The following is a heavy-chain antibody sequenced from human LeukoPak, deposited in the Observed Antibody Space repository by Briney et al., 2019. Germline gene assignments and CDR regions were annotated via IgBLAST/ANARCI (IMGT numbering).Heavy chain of an antibody. CDR1: GFTVSSNY. J-gene: IGHJ4*02. V-gene: IGHV3-66*01. CDR2: IYSGGST. D-gene: IGHD1-26*01. Sequence: PGGSLRLSCAASGFTVSSNYMSWVRQAPGKGLEWVSVIYSGGSTYYADSVKGRFTISRDNSKNTLYLQMNSLRAEDTAVYYCARDRVGVTSNFDYWGQGTLVTVSS. CDR3: ARDRVGVTSNFDY.